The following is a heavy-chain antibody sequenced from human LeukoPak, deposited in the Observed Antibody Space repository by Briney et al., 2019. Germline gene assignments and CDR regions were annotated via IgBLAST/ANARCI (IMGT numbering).Heavy chain of an antibody. CDR3: ARASDYGDYGDY. CDR2: ISSSSSYI. CDR1: GFTFSSYS. Sequence: PGGSLRLSCAASGFTFSSYSMNWVRQAPGKGLEWVSSISSSSSYIYYADSVKGRFTISRDNAKNSLYLQMNSLRAEDTAVYYCARASDYGDYGDYWGQGTLVTVSS. D-gene: IGHD4-17*01. V-gene: IGHV3-21*04. J-gene: IGHJ4*02.